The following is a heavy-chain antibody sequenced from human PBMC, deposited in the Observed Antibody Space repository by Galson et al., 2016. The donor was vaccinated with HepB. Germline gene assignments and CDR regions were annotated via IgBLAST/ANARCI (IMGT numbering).Heavy chain of an antibody. J-gene: IGHJ6*02. CDR3: TRTYSDILTGTSDNYGMDV. CDR1: GFTFSTYG. V-gene: IGHV3-30*03. CDR2: IAFDGDNE. D-gene: IGHD3-9*01. Sequence: SLRLSCAASGFTFSTYGMHWVRQAPGKGLEWVAVIAFDGDNEKYADSVKGRFTISRGNAKNTLSLQMNSLRAEDTAVYYCTRTYSDILTGTSDNYGMDVWGQGTTVTVSS.